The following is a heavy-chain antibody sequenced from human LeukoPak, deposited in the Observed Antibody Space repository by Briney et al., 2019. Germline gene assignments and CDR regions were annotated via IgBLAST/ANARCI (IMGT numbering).Heavy chain of an antibody. CDR3: AKEGQRGSYGVYDDYH. D-gene: IGHD5/OR15-5a*01. Sequence: PGRSLRLSCAASGFTFSRDGMHWVRQAPGKGLEWVAVISNDETNKYYTDSVRGRFTICRDSSKNMVYLQMNSLRVKDTAVYYCAKEGQRGSYGVYDDYHWGQGTLVTVSS. V-gene: IGHV3-30*18. CDR2: ISNDETNK. CDR1: GFTFSRDG. J-gene: IGHJ5*02.